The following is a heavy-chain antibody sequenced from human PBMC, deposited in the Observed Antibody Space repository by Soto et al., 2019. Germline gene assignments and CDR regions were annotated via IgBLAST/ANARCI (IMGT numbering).Heavy chain of an antibody. CDR2: INHSGST. Sequence: SETLSLTCAVYGGSFRGYFWSWIRQPPGKGLEWIGEINHSGSTNYNPSLKSRVTISLDTSKNQFSLKLRSVTAADTAVYYCARGTYYYESSGYYYWGQGTLVTVSS. J-gene: IGHJ4*02. V-gene: IGHV4-34*01. CDR1: GGSFRGYF. D-gene: IGHD3-22*01. CDR3: ARGTYYYESSGYYY.